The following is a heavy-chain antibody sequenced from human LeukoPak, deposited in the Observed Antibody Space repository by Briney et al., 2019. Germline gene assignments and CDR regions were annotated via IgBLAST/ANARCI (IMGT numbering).Heavy chain of an antibody. Sequence: GGSLTLSCAASGFTFSSYAMNWVRQAPGKGLEWVALIWYDGSNEYYADSVRGRFTISRDNSKNTLYLQMNSLRADDTAVYYCARDTGRVRGASDYWGQGTLVTVSS. CDR3: ARDTGRVRGASDY. J-gene: IGHJ4*02. CDR1: GFTFSSYA. V-gene: IGHV3-33*01. D-gene: IGHD3-10*01. CDR2: IWYDGSNE.